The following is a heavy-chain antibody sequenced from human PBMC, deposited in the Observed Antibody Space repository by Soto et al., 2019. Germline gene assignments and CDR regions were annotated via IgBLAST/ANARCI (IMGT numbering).Heavy chain of an antibody. CDR3: ARDSGIAAAGTSYYYYMDV. Sequence: GASVKVSCKASGYTFTSCDINWVRQATGQGLEWMGWMNPNSGNTGYAQKFQGRVTMTRNTSISTAYMELSSLRSEDTAVYYCARDSGIAAAGTSYYYYMDVWGKGTTVTVSS. J-gene: IGHJ6*03. D-gene: IGHD6-13*01. CDR1: GYTFTSCD. V-gene: IGHV1-8*01. CDR2: MNPNSGNT.